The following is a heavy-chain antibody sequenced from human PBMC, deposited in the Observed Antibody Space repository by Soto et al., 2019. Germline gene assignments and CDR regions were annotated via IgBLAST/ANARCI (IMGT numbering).Heavy chain of an antibody. Sequence: QVQLVESGGGVVQPGRSLRLSCAASGFTFSSYAMHWVRQAPGKGLEWVAVISYDGSNKYYADSVKGRFTISRDNSKNTLYLQMNSLRAEDTAVYYCAGDRYSGYDVFYYYYGMDVWGQGTTVTVSS. CDR3: AGDRYSGYDVFYYYYGMDV. CDR1: GFTFSSYA. J-gene: IGHJ6*02. CDR2: ISYDGSNK. V-gene: IGHV3-30-3*01. D-gene: IGHD5-12*01.